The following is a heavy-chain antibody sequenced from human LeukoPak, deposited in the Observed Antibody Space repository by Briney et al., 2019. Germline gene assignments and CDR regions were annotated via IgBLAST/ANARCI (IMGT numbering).Heavy chain of an antibody. CDR1: GGSISSSSYY. V-gene: IGHV4-39*07. CDR2: IYYSGSA. D-gene: IGHD3-10*01. Sequence: SETLSLTCTVSGGSISSSSYYWGWIRQPPGKGLEWIGSIYYSGSAYYNPSLKSRVTISVDTSKNQFSLKLSSVTAADTAVYYCASAYYYGSSWFDPWGQGTLVTVSS. J-gene: IGHJ5*02. CDR3: ASAYYYGSSWFDP.